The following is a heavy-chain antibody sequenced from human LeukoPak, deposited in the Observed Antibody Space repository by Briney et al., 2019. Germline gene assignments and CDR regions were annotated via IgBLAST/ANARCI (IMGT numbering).Heavy chain of an antibody. CDR3: ARDSGWELRHFFFDD. CDR2: ISPSNGDT. D-gene: IGHD1-26*01. J-gene: IGHJ4*02. Sequence: ASVKVSCKASGYTFTSYSINWARRAPGQGLEWMGWISPSNGDTSYAQELQDRVTMTTDKSTTTVYMELRSLGSDDTAIYYCARDSGWELRHFFFDDWGQGTLVTVSS. CDR1: GYTFTSYS. V-gene: IGHV1-18*01.